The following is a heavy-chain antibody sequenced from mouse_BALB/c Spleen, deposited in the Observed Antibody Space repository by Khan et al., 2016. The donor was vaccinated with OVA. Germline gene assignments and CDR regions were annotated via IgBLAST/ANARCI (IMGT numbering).Heavy chain of an antibody. Sequence: VQLQQSGAELARPGASVRMSCKASGYTFTSNTMHWIKQRPGQGLEWIGYINPRSGYTNYNQNFKDKATLTADKSSSTAYMQLSSLTSEDSAVYYCERRTKGDTMDSWGQGTSVTVSS. V-gene: IGHV1-4*01. CDR1: GYTFTSNT. CDR3: ERRTKGDTMDS. J-gene: IGHJ4*01. CDR2: INPRSGYT. D-gene: IGHD2-14*01.